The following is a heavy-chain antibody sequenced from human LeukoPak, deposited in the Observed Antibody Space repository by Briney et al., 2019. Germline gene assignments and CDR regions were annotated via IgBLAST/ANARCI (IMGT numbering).Heavy chain of an antibody. Sequence: ASVKVSCKASGYTFTSYYMHWVRQAPGQGLEWMGIINPSGGSTSYAQKYQGRVTMTRDTSTSTVYMELSSLRSEDTAVYYCARDSGYDLRVLDYYGMDVWGQGTTVTVSS. CDR3: ARDSGYDLRVLDYYGMDV. CDR2: INPSGGST. CDR1: GYTFTSYY. J-gene: IGHJ6*02. V-gene: IGHV1-46*01. D-gene: IGHD5-12*01.